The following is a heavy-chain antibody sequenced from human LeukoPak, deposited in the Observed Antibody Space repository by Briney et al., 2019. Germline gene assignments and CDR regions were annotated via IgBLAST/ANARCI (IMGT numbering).Heavy chain of an antibody. CDR3: AKLPVTTSVASYFDY. CDR2: ISGSGGST. D-gene: IGHD4-17*01. V-gene: IGHV3-23*01. CDR1: GFTFSSYA. Sequence: GGSLRLSCAASGFTFSSYAMSWVRQAPGKGLEWVSAISGSGGSTYYADSVKGRFTISRDNSKDTLYLQMNSLRAEDTAVYYCAKLPVTTSVASYFDYWGQGTLVTVSS. J-gene: IGHJ4*02.